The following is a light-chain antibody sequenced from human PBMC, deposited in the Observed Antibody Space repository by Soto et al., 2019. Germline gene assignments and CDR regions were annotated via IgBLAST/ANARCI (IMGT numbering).Light chain of an antibody. CDR2: DDN. Sequence: QSVLTQPPSVSAAPGQRVSISCSGGSSNIGKNSVSWYQQLPATAPKLLIFDDNQRPSGIPDRFSGSKSGTSATLDITGLQPADEADYYCVTWDLSLSAGVLFGGGTKVTV. CDR1: SSNIGKNS. CDR3: VTWDLSLSAGVL. V-gene: IGLV1-51*01. J-gene: IGLJ2*01.